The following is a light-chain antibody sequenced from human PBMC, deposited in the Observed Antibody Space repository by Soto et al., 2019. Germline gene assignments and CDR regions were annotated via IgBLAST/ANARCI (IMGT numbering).Light chain of an antibody. CDR2: GAS. J-gene: IGKJ1*01. CDR1: LNIGDS. V-gene: IGKV1-39*01. Sequence: DIQMTQSPSSLSASLGDRVTITCRASLNIGDSLSWFQQKAGKPPTQLIYGASALQSGVPVRFSGSASGTACTLTIRNMQREDFETYYCLQTDTLPRTFGQGTNVEFK. CDR3: LQTDTLPRT.